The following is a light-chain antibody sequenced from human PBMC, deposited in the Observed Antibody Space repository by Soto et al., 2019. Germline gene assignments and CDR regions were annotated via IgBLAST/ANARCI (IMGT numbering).Light chain of an antibody. CDR3: AAGDDSLSGVV. Sequence: QSVLTQPPSASGTPGQRVTISCSGSSSNIGGNTVNWYQQLPGTAPKLLIYTNDQRPSGVPDRFSGSKSGTSASLAISGLQSEDEADYYCAAGDDSLSGVVFGGGTKLTVL. CDR2: TND. CDR1: SSNIGGNT. J-gene: IGLJ2*01. V-gene: IGLV1-44*01.